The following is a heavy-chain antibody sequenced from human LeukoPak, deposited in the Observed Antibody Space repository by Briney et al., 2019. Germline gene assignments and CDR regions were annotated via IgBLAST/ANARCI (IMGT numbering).Heavy chain of an antibody. V-gene: IGHV1-8*01. Sequence: ASVKVSCKASGYTFTSYDINWVRQATGQGLEWMGWMNPNSGNTGYAQKFQGRVTMTRNTSISTAYMELSSLRSEDTAVYYCARGVDAANWFDHWGQGTLVTVSS. CDR1: GYTFTSYD. J-gene: IGHJ5*02. D-gene: IGHD2-2*01. CDR3: ARGVDAANWFDH. CDR2: MNPNSGNT.